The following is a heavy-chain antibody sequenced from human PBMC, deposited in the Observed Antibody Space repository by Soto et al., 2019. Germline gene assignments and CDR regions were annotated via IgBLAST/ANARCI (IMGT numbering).Heavy chain of an antibody. D-gene: IGHD4-17*01. CDR2: IKSKTDGGTT. V-gene: IGHV3-15*01. J-gene: IGHJ3*02. CDR1: GFTFSNAW. Sequence: GGSLRLSCAASGFTFSNAWMSWVRQAPGKGLEWVGRIKSKTDGGTTDYAAPVKGRFTISRDDSKNTLYLQMNSLKTEDTAVYYCTTVKPSDYGDYDSAFDIWGQGTMVTVSS. CDR3: TTVKPSDYGDYDSAFDI.